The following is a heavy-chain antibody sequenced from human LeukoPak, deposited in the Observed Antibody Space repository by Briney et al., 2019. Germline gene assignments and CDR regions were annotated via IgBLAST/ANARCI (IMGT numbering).Heavy chain of an antibody. J-gene: IGHJ4*02. D-gene: IGHD5-18*01. CDR2: IKQDGSEK. CDR3: AREYSYGDFDY. V-gene: IGHV3-7*03. Sequence: PGGSLRLSCAASGFAFSSYWMSWVRQAPGKGLEWVANIKQDGSEKYYVDSVKGRFTISRDNAKNSLYLQMNSLRAEDTAVYYCAREYSYGDFDYWGQGTLVTVSS. CDR1: GFAFSSYW.